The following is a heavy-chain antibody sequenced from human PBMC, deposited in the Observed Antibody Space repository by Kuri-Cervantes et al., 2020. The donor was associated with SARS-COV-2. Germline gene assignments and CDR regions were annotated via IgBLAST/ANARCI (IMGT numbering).Heavy chain of an antibody. CDR1: GGTFSSYA. CDR2: IIPIFGTA. V-gene: IGHV1-69*15. CDR3: ASRRGFLAYNDAFDI. J-gene: IGHJ3*02. Sequence: VKVSCKASGGTFSSYAISWVRQAPGQGLEWMGRIIPIFGTANYAQKFQGRVTITADESTSTAYMELSSLRSEDTAVYYCASRRGFLAYNDAFDIWGQGTMVTVSS. D-gene: IGHD3-3*01.